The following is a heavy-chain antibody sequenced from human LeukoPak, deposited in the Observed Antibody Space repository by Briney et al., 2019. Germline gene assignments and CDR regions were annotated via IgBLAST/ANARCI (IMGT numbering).Heavy chain of an antibody. V-gene: IGHV4-34*01. J-gene: IGHJ3*02. CDR1: GGSFSGYY. D-gene: IGHD5-24*01. CDR3: ARGEMDDAFDI. CDR2: INHSGST. Sequence: SETLSLTCAVYGGSFSGYYWSWIRQPPGKGLEWIGEINHSGSTNYNPSLKSRVTISVDTSKNQFSLKLSSVTAADTAVYYCARGEMDDAFDIWGQGTMVTASS.